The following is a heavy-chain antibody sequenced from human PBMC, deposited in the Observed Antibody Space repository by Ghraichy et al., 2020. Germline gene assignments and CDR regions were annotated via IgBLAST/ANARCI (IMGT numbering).Heavy chain of an antibody. V-gene: IGHV4-59*01. Sequence: SETLSLTCTVSGGSISNYYWSWIRQPPGKGLEWIGYIYYSGSTNYNPSLKNRVTISVDTSKNQFSLKLSSVTAADTAVYYCATGCRYCSGSSCYGYYFDYWGQGSLVSVSS. CDR2: IYYSGST. CDR1: GGSISNYY. J-gene: IGHJ4*02. CDR3: ATGCRYCSGSSCYGYYFDY. D-gene: IGHD2-15*01.